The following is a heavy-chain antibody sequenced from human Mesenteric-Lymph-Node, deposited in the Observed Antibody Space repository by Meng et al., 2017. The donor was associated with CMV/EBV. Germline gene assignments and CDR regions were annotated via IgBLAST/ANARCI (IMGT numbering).Heavy chain of an antibody. J-gene: IGHJ3*02. CDR1: GGSISSGDFY. Sequence: LRLSCTVSGGSISSGDFYWGWIRQAPGRGLECIGYIHYSGHTYYYPSLKSRVTISVDTSKKQFSLNLRSVTAADTAVYYCGRDRGITISPGIFEIWGQGTMVTVSS. CDR3: GRDRGITISPGIFEI. D-gene: IGHD3-3*01. V-gene: IGHV4-30-4*08. CDR2: IHYSGHT.